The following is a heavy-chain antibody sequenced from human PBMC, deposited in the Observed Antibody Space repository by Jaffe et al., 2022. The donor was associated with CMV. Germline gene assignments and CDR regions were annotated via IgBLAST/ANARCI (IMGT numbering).Heavy chain of an antibody. D-gene: IGHD2-2*01. CDR1: GFTFSSYG. Sequence: QVQLVESGGGVVQPGRSLRLSCAASGFTFSSYGMHWVRQAPGKGLEWVAVIWYDGSNKYYADSVKGRFTISRDNSKNTLYLQMNSLRAEDTAVYYCARDSYCSSTSCYGAFDYWGQGTLVTVSS. V-gene: IGHV3-33*08. CDR3: ARDSYCSSTSCYGAFDY. CDR2: IWYDGSNK. J-gene: IGHJ4*02.